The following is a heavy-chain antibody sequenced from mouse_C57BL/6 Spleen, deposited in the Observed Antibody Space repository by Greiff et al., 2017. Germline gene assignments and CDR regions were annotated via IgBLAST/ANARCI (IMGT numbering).Heavy chain of an antibody. CDR2: IRLKSDNYAT. CDR1: GFTFSNYW. CDR3: TVDYYGSMDY. Sequence: EVKLEESGGGLVQPGGSMKLSCVASGFTFSNYWMNWVRQSPEKGLEWVAQIRLKSDNYATHYAESVKGRFTISRDDSKSSVYLQMNNLRAEDTGIYYCTVDYYGSMDYWGQGTSVTVSS. J-gene: IGHJ4*01. D-gene: IGHD1-1*01. V-gene: IGHV6-3*01.